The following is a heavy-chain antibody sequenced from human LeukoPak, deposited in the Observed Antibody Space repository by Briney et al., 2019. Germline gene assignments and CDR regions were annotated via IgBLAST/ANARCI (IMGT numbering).Heavy chain of an antibody. CDR3: ARARGWNDAFDI. J-gene: IGHJ3*02. D-gene: IGHD1-1*01. Sequence: SVKVSCKASGGTFSSYAISWVRQAPGQGLEWMGGIIPIFGTANYAQKFQGRVTITTDESTSTAYMELSSLRSEDTAVYYCARARGWNDAFDIWGQGTLVTVSS. CDR2: IIPIFGTA. CDR1: GGTFSSYA. V-gene: IGHV1-69*05.